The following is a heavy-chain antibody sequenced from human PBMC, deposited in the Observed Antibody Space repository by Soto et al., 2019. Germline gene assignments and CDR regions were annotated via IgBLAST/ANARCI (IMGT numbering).Heavy chain of an antibody. Sequence: ASVKVSCKVSGYTLTELSMHWVRQAPGKGLEWMGGFDPEDGETIYAQKFQGRVTMTEDTSTDTAYMELSSLRSEDTAVYYCATAPGYCSGGSCYSPYFDYWGQGTLVTVSS. CDR3: ATAPGYCSGGSCYSPYFDY. CDR1: GYTLTELS. J-gene: IGHJ4*02. CDR2: FDPEDGET. V-gene: IGHV1-24*01. D-gene: IGHD2-15*01.